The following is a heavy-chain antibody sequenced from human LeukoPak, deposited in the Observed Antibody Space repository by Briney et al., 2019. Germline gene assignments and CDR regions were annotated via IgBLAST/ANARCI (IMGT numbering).Heavy chain of an antibody. V-gene: IGHV3-33*01. CDR3: ARGPYYYDISGSPRGDY. CDR2: IWYDGTNK. J-gene: IGHJ4*02. CDR1: GFTFSSYG. D-gene: IGHD3-22*01. Sequence: PGRSLRLSCAASGFTFSSYGMHWVRQAPGKGLEWVARIWYDGTNKYYADSVKGRFTISRDSSKNTLYLQMNNLRAEDTAVYYCARGPYYYDISGSPRGDYWGQGTLVTVSS.